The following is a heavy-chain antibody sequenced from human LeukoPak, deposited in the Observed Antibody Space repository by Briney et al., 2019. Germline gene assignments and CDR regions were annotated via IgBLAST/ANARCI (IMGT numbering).Heavy chain of an antibody. V-gene: IGHV4-4*02. Sequence: NPSETLSLTCAVSGGSISSSNWWTWVRQPPGKGLEWIGEIYHTGIINYNPSLKSRVTISVDKSMNQFSLRLTSVTAADTAVYFCARGGGSHYEIDYWGQGTLVTVSS. CDR2: IYHTGII. CDR3: ARGGGSHYEIDY. J-gene: IGHJ4*02. D-gene: IGHD3-10*01. CDR1: GGSISSSNW.